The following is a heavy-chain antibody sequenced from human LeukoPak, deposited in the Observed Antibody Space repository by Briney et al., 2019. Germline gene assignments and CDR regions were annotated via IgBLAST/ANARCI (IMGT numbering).Heavy chain of an antibody. CDR1: GFTFSSYD. CDR3: ARGWHMDV. Sequence: PGGSLRLSCAASGFTFSSYDMTWVRQAPGQGPEWVSYITSSGSTIYYADSVKGRFTISRDNAKKTLFLQTNSLRAEDTAVYYCARGWHMDVWGQGTTVTVS. J-gene: IGHJ6*02. D-gene: IGHD5-24*01. CDR2: ITSSGSTI. V-gene: IGHV3-48*03.